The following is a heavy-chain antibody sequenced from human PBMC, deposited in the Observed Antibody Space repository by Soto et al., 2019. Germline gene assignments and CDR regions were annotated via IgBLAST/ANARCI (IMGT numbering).Heavy chain of an antibody. J-gene: IGHJ4*02. CDR1: GGSISSSSYY. V-gene: IGHV4-39*01. D-gene: IGHD5-12*01. CDR2: IYYSGST. CDR3: ARHEFLEGMATIISD. Sequence: ETLSLTCTVSGGSISSSSYYWGWIRQPPGKGLEWIGSIYYSGSTYYNPSLKSRVTISVDTSKNQFSLKLSSVTAADTAVYYCARHEFLEGMATIISDWGQGTLVTVSS.